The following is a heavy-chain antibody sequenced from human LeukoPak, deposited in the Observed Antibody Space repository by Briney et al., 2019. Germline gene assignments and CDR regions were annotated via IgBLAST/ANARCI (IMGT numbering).Heavy chain of an antibody. CDR2: INSDGSNT. Sequence: PGGSLRLSCAASGFTFSSYWMHWVRQAPGKGLVWVSCINSDGSNTNYADSVKGRFTISRDDSKNTLYLQMNTLRAEDTAVYYCAKDTTYGSGSYYKVDYWGQGNLVTVSS. D-gene: IGHD3-10*01. V-gene: IGHV3-74*01. CDR3: AKDTTYGSGSYYKVDY. J-gene: IGHJ4*02. CDR1: GFTFSSYW.